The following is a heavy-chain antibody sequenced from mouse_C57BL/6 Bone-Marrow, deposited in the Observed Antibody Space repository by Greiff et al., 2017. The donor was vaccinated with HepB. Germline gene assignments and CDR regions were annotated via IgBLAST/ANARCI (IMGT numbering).Heavy chain of an antibody. CDR1: GFTFSSYT. Sequence: EVKVVESGGGLVKPGGSLKLSCAASGFTFSSYTMSWVRQTPEKRLEWVATISGGGGNTYYPDSVKGRFTISRDNAKNTLYLQMSSLRSEDTALYYCARVHYYGSSWGLDYWGQGTTLTVSS. J-gene: IGHJ2*01. CDR2: ISGGGGNT. D-gene: IGHD1-1*01. V-gene: IGHV5-9*01. CDR3: ARVHYYGSSWGLDY.